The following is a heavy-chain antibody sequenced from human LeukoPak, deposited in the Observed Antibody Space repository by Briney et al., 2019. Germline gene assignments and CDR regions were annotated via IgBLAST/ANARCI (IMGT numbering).Heavy chain of an antibody. CDR3: ARGRLGGSYLGTSFDY. CDR1: GYTFTSYD. CDR2: MNPNSGDT. V-gene: IGHV1-8*01. D-gene: IGHD2-15*01. Sequence: ASVKVSCKASGYTFTSYDINWVRQATGQGLEWMGWMNPNSGDTGYAQKFQGRVTMTRNTSISTAYMELSSLRSEDTAVYYCARGRLGGSYLGTSFDYRGQGTLVTVSS. J-gene: IGHJ4*02.